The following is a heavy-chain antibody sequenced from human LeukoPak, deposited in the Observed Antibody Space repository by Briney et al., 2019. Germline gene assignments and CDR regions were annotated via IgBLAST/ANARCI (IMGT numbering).Heavy chain of an antibody. V-gene: IGHV4-34*01. J-gene: IGHJ4*02. CDR2: INHSGST. CDR1: GGSFSGYY. CDR3: ARGLTAVAGTSFDY. Sequence: SETLSLTCAVYGGSFSGYYWSWIRQPPGKGLEWIGEINHSGSTNYNPSLKSRVTILVDTSKNQFSLKLSSVTAADTAVYYCARGLTAVAGTSFDYWGQGTLVTVSS. D-gene: IGHD6-19*01.